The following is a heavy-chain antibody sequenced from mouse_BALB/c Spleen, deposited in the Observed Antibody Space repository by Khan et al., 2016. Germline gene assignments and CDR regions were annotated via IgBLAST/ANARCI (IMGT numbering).Heavy chain of an antibody. CDR2: IRLKSDNYAT. J-gene: IGHJ3*01. Sequence: EVKLEVSGGGLVQPGGSMKLSCVASGFTFSSYWMSWVRQSPEKGLEWVAEIRLKSDNYATHYAESVKGKFTISRDDSKSRLYLQMNSLRVEDIGIYYCTGGMGFAYWGQGTLVIVSA. D-gene: IGHD1-1*02. CDR1: GFTFSSYW. CDR3: TGGMGFAY. V-gene: IGHV6-6*02.